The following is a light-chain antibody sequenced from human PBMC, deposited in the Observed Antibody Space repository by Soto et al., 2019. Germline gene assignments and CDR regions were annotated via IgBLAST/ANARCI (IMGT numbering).Light chain of an antibody. CDR3: QQYGSSRWT. CDR2: GAS. CDR1: QSVSSNY. J-gene: IGKJ1*01. Sequence: ENVLTQSPGTLSFSPGERATLSFRASQSVSSNYLAWYQQKPGQAPRLLVYGASSRATGIPDRFSGSGSGTDFTLTISRLEPEDFAVYYCQQYGSSRWTFGQGTKVDIK. V-gene: IGKV3-20*01.